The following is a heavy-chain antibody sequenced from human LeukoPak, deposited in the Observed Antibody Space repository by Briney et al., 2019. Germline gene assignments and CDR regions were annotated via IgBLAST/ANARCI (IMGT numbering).Heavy chain of an antibody. J-gene: IGHJ4*02. V-gene: IGHV1-46*01. CDR3: ARTRGYGSVIPIDY. CDR1: GYTLTELS. CDR2: INPSGGST. Sequence: GASVKVSCKVSGYTLTELSMHWVRQAPGQGLEWMGIINPSGGSTNYAQKFQGRVTMTRDTSTSTVYMELSSLRSEDTAVYYCARTRGYGSVIPIDYWGQGTLVTVPS. D-gene: IGHD3-10*01.